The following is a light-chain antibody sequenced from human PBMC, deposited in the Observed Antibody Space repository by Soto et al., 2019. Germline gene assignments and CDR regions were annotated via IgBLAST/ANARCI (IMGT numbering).Light chain of an antibody. J-gene: IGLJ2*01. V-gene: IGLV2-14*01. CDR1: SSDVGGSNS. Sequence: QSALTQPASVSGSPGQSITISCTGTSSDVGGSNSVSWYQHHPDKAPKLIIYEVDYRPSGISNRFSGSKSGNTASLTISGLQDEDEGDFYCSSYTSAHIVIFGGGTKLTVL. CDR3: SSYTSAHIVI. CDR2: EVD.